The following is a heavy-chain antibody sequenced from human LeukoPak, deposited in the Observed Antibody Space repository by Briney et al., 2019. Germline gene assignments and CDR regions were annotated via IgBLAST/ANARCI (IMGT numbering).Heavy chain of an antibody. Sequence: GASVKVSCKASGYSFTAYYIHWVRQAPGQGLEWMGRINPTSGGTDYAQNFQGRVTMTRDTSINTAYMELSRLRSDDTAIYYCARDVFPDYWGQGTLVIVSS. CDR2: INPTSGGT. D-gene: IGHD2-21*01. CDR1: GYSFTAYY. CDR3: ARDVFPDY. V-gene: IGHV1-2*06. J-gene: IGHJ4*02.